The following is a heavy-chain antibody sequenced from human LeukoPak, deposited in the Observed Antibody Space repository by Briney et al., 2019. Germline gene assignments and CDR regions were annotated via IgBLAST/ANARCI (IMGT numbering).Heavy chain of an antibody. CDR2: MYYSGST. CDR3: ARDEPPYFGSDRSIDY. CDR1: GGSITRNCYY. J-gene: IGHJ4*02. Sequence: SETLSLTCTVSGGSITRNCYYWGWIRQPPGKGLEWIVSMYYSGSTYYNPSLESRVTMSFDTSKNQFSLRLSSVTAADTAVYYCARDEPPYFGSDRSIDYWGQGALVTVSS. V-gene: IGHV4-39*07. D-gene: IGHD3-10*01.